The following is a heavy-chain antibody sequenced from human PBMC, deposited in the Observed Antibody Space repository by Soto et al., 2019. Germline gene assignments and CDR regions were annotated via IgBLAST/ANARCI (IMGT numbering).Heavy chain of an antibody. CDR2: IYYTGNT. D-gene: IGHD3-3*01. J-gene: IGHJ5*02. CDR3: ARGQRFSDWFDP. V-gene: IGHV4-59*01. CDR1: GDSISGYY. Sequence: PSETLSLTCAISGDSISGYYWTWIRQPPGKGLEWLGYIYYTGNTKYSPSLKSRVTFSVDTSKNQFSLLLTSVTAADTAVYYCARGQRFSDWFDPWGQGTLVTVSS.